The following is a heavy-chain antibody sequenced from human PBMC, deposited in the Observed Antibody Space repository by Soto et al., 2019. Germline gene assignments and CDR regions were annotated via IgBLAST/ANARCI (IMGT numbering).Heavy chain of an antibody. J-gene: IGHJ6*03. D-gene: IGHD3-10*01. Sequence: ASVKVSCKASGHTFTSYAMHWVRQAPGQRLEWMGWINAGNGNTKYSQKFQGRVTITRDTSASTAYMELSSLRSEDTAVYYCARGPPYGSGSYYNPRYYYYYYMDVWGKGTTVTVSS. CDR3: ARGPPYGSGSYYNPRYYYYYYMDV. V-gene: IGHV1-3*01. CDR2: INAGNGNT. CDR1: GHTFTSYA.